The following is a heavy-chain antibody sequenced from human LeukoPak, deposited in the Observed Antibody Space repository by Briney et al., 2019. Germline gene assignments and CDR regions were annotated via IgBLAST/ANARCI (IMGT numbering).Heavy chain of an antibody. V-gene: IGHV4-59*08. CDR2: SYDTGST. D-gene: IGHD2-15*01. CDR1: TGSISTYY. CDR3: ARQGALSAPFND. J-gene: IGHJ1*01. Sequence: SETLSPTCTVATGSISTYYWSWIRQPPGKGLEWIGSSYDTGSTDYNPSLKSRVTISIDTSKNQFSLELTYVTAADTAIYYCARQGALSAPFNDWGQGSLVTVSS.